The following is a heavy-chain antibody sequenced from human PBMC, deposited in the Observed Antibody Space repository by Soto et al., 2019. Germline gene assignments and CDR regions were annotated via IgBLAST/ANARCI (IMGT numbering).Heavy chain of an antibody. CDR1: GGTFSSYT. CDR3: ARETGTMIVEH. V-gene: IGHV1-69*02. Sequence: QVQLVQSGAEVKKPGSSVKVSCKASGGTFSSYTISWVRQAPGQGLEWMGRIIPILGIANYAQKFQGRVTITADKSTSTANMELSSLRSEDTAVYYCARETGTMIVEHWRQGTLVTVSS. D-gene: IGHD3-22*01. CDR2: IIPILGIA. J-gene: IGHJ1*01.